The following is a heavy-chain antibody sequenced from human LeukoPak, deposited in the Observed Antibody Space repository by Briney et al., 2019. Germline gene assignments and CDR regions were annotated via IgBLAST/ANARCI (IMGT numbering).Heavy chain of an antibody. V-gene: IGHV3-30*18. J-gene: IGHJ4*02. CDR3: AKPYCSSTSCAYFDY. CDR1: GFTFSDYG. D-gene: IGHD2-2*01. CDR2: ISYDGSNK. Sequence: PGGSLRLSCTASGFTFSDYGIHWVRQAPGKGLEWVTFISYDGSNKYYVDSVKGRFTISRDNSKNTLHLQMNSLRAEDTAVYYCAKPYCSSTSCAYFDYWGQGTLVTVSS.